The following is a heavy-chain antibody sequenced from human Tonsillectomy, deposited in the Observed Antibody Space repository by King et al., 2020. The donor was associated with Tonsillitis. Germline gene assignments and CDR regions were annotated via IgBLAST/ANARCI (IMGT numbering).Heavy chain of an antibody. CDR2: IYPGDSDT. V-gene: IGHV5-51*01. Sequence: GQLVQSGAEVKKPGESLKISCQGSGYNFASTWIGWVRQMPGQGLEWMGIIYPGDSDTRYSPSFQGQVTVSADTSISTAYLHWSSLKASDTAIYSCARQGASVTSFYYYDHMDVWGNGTTVTVSS. CDR1: GYNFASTW. CDR3: ARQGASVTSFYYYDHMDV. D-gene: IGHD1-26*01. J-gene: IGHJ6*03.